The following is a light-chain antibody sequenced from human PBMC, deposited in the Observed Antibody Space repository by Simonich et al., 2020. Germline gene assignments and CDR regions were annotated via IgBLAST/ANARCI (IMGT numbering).Light chain of an antibody. V-gene: IGKV3-15*01. CDR1: QRVSSN. Sequence: EIVLTQSPATLSVSPGERATLSCRASQRVSSNLAWYQQKPGQAPRPLIYGASTRATGIPARFSGSVSGTEFTLTISSLQSEDFAVYYCQQRSNWPMYTFGQGTKLEIK. J-gene: IGKJ2*01. CDR3: QQRSNWPMYT. CDR2: GAS.